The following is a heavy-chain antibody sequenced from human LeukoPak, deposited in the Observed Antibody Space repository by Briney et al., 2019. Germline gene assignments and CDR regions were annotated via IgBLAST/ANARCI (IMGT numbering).Heavy chain of an antibody. Sequence: PGGSLRLSCAASGFTFSSYAMHWVRQAPGKGLEWVAVISYDGSNKYYADSVKGRFTISRDNSKSTLYLQMNSLRAEDTAVYYCARVSGIVGATSAEGVTEFDYWGQGTLVTVSS. CDR3: ARVSGIVGATSAEGVTEFDY. CDR1: GFTFSSYA. D-gene: IGHD1-26*01. J-gene: IGHJ4*02. CDR2: ISYDGSNK. V-gene: IGHV3-30-3*01.